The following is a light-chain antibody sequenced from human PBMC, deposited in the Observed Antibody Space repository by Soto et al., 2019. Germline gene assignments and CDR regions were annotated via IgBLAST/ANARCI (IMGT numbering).Light chain of an antibody. CDR3: AAWDDSLNGVL. V-gene: IGLV1-44*01. CDR2: SNN. J-gene: IGLJ2*01. CDR1: SSNIGNNL. Sequence: QPVLTQQPSASGTPGQRVTISCSGSSSNIGNNLVNWYQQLPGTAPKLLMYSNNQRPSGVPDRFSGSKSGTSASLAISGLQSEDEADYYCAAWDDSLNGVLFGGGTKLTVL.